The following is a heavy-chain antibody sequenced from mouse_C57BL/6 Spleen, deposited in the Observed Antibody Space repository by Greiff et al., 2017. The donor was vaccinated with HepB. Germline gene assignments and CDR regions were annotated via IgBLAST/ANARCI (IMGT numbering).Heavy chain of an antibody. D-gene: IGHD2-5*01. CDR2: INPNYGTT. CDR3: ARSPTSYYSNYDYAMDY. V-gene: IGHV1-39*01. J-gene: IGHJ4*01. CDR1: GYSFTDYN. Sequence: VQLKESGPELVKPGASVKISCKASGYSFTDYNMNWVKQSNGKSLEWIGVINPNYGTTSYNQKFKGKATLTVDQSSSTAYMQLNSLTSEDSAVYYCARSPTSYYSNYDYAMDYWGQGTSVTVSS.